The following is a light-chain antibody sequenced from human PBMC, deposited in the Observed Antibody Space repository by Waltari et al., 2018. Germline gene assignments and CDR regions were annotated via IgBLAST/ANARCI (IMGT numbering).Light chain of an antibody. CDR2: EVS. J-gene: IGKJ1*01. V-gene: IGKV2-40*01. CDR3: MQGLKYPWT. Sequence: DIVLTQTPSSLPVTLGEQASITCRSSQSLLDREDGNTYLDWYLLKPGQSPQILIYEVSNRASRVPDRFSGSGSDSEFTLRISRVEAEDVGVYYCMQGLKYPWTFGQGTKVEI. CDR1: QSLLDREDGNTY.